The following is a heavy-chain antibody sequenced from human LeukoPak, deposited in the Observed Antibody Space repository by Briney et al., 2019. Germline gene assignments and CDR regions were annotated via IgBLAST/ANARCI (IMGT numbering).Heavy chain of an antibody. CDR1: GFTFSSYG. CDR2: ISYDGSNK. D-gene: IGHD3-3*01. V-gene: IGHV3-30*03. J-gene: IGHJ4*02. Sequence: GGSLRLSCAASGFTFSSYGMHWVRQAPGKGLEWVAVISYDGSNKYYADSVKGRFTISRDNSKNTLFLQLNSLRAEDTAVYYCATFSSPDYWGQGTLVTVSS. CDR3: ATFSSPDY.